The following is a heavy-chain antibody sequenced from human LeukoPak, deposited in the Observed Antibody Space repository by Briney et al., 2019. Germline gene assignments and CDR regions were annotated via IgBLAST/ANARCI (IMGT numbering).Heavy chain of an antibody. CDR3: ARDGYCSSTSCYGWFDP. Sequence: ASVKVSCKASGYTFTGYYMHWVRQAPGQGLGWMGWINPNSGGTNYAQKFQGRVTMTRDTSISTAYMELSRLRSDDTAVYYCARDGYCSSTSCYGWFDPWGQGTLVTVSS. CDR1: GYTFTGYY. J-gene: IGHJ5*02. D-gene: IGHD2-2*01. CDR2: INPNSGGT. V-gene: IGHV1-2*02.